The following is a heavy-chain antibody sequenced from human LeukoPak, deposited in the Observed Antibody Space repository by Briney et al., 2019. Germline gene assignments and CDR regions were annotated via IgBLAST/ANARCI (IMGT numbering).Heavy chain of an antibody. D-gene: IGHD1-26*01. V-gene: IGHV3-30*03. J-gene: IGHJ4*02. Sequence: PGRSLRLSCAASGFTFSSYGMHWVRQAPGKGLEWVAVISYDGSNKYYADSVKGRFTISRDNSKNTLYLQMNSLRAEDTAVYYCARSGSYLEFDYWGQGTLVTVSS. CDR3: ARSGSYLEFDY. CDR2: ISYDGSNK. CDR1: GFTFSSYG.